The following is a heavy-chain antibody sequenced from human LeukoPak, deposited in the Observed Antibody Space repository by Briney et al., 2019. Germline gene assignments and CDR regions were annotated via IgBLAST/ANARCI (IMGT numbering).Heavy chain of an antibody. CDR1: GGSISSGGYY. CDR2: IYHSGST. Sequence: SETLSLTCTVSGGSISSGGYYWSWIRQPPGKGLEWIGYIYHSGSTYYNPSLKSRVTISVDRSKNQFSLKLSSVTAADTAVYYCARTHCSGGSCYPWYWGQGTLVTVSS. D-gene: IGHD2-15*01. CDR3: ARTHCSGGSCYPWY. V-gene: IGHV4-30-2*01. J-gene: IGHJ4*02.